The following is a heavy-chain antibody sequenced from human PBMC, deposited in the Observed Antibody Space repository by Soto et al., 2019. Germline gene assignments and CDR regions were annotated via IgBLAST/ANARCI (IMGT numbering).Heavy chain of an antibody. D-gene: IGHD7-27*01. V-gene: IGHV4-39*01. CDR2: IYYSGST. CDR1: GGSISSSSYY. J-gene: IGHJ4*02. Sequence: QLQLQESGPGLVKPSETLSLTCTVSGGSISSSSYYWGWIRHPPGKGLEWIGSIYYSGSTYYNPSLKSRVTLSVDTSKNQFSLKLSSVTAADTAVYYCARQELGTPEIDDWGQGTLVTVSS. CDR3: ARQELGTPEIDD.